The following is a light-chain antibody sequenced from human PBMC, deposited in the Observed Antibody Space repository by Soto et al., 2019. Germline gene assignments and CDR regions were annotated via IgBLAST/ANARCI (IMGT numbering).Light chain of an antibody. V-gene: IGKV3-11*01. Sequence: EIVLTQSPGTLSLSLGERVTLSCRASQTVRSIYVAWYQQKVGQAPRLLIYGVSNRAAGIPARFSGSGSETDFTLTISDVEPEDFAVYYCHQRQSWPRTFGQGTKVDIK. CDR3: HQRQSWPRT. J-gene: IGKJ1*01. CDR2: GVS. CDR1: QTVRSIY.